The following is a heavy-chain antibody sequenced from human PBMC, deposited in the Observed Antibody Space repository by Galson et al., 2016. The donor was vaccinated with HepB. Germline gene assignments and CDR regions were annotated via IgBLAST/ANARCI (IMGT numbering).Heavy chain of an antibody. D-gene: IGHD6-19*01. CDR3: ARIRGWLGVYHFDY. CDR1: GGSISNGGYY. J-gene: IGHJ4*02. CDR2: IYYSGST. Sequence: TLSLTCTVSGGSISNGGYYWSWIRQHPGKGLEWIGYIYYSGSTYYNPSLKSRVNISVDTSKGQFSLKLSSVTAADTAVYYCARIRGWLGVYHFDYWGQGTLVTVSS. V-gene: IGHV4-31*03.